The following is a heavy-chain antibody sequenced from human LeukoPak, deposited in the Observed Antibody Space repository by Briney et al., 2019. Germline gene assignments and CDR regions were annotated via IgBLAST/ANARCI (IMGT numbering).Heavy chain of an antibody. CDR3: ARDREVRGVIINNWFDP. V-gene: IGHV4-4*07. CDR2: IYTSGST. Sequence: PSETLSLTCTVSGGSISSYYWSWIRQPAGKGLEWIGRIYTSGSTNYNPSLKSRVTMSVDTSKSQFSLKLSSVTAADTAVYYCARDREVRGVIINNWFDPWGQGTLVTVSS. CDR1: GGSISSYY. J-gene: IGHJ5*02. D-gene: IGHD3-10*01.